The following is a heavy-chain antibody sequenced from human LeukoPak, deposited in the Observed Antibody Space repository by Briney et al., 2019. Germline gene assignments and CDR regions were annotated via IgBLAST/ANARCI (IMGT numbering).Heavy chain of an antibody. CDR2: INPRGGSA. D-gene: IGHD3-10*01. CDR1: GYTFTSFY. V-gene: IGHV1-46*01. Sequence: ASVKVSCKTSGYTFTSFYMHWVRQAPGQGLEWMGIINPRGGSASSAQKFQGRVTLTRDTSTCTVYMGLSSLRSQDTAVYYCARDYHGSGSLTTFDYWGQGTLVTVSS. CDR3: ARDYHGSGSLTTFDY. J-gene: IGHJ4*02.